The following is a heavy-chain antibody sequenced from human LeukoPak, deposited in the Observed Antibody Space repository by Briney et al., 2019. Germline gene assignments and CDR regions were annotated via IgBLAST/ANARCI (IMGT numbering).Heavy chain of an antibody. J-gene: IGHJ4*02. CDR3: AKASSGYYSAILG. CDR2: INWNSNNI. Sequence: TGGSLRLSCAASGFTLDDYAMHWVRQAPGKGLEWVSGINWNSNNIDYADSVKGRFTISRDNGKNSLYLQMNSLRAEDTALYYCAKASSGYYSAILGWGQGTLVTVSS. CDR1: GFTLDDYA. D-gene: IGHD3-22*01. V-gene: IGHV3-9*01.